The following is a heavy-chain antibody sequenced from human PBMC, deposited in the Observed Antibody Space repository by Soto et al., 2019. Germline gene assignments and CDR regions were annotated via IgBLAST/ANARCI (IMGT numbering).Heavy chain of an antibody. CDR2: ISGYNGKT. CDR1: VYTFTTSG. J-gene: IGHJ3*02. D-gene: IGHD4-17*01. V-gene: IGHV1-18*01. CDR3: ARADYGGPQGAFDI. Sequence: GASVKVSCEASVYTFTTSGITWVRQAPGQGLEWMGWISGYNGKTKYAQKLQGRVTMTTDTSTSTAYMELRSLRSDDTAVYYCARADYGGPQGAFDIWGQGTMVTVSS.